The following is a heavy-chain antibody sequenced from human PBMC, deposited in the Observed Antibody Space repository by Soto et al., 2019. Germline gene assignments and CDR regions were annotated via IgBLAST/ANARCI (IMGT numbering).Heavy chain of an antibody. J-gene: IGHJ6*02. V-gene: IGHV3-7*01. D-gene: IGHD3-3*01. Sequence: PGGCLRLSCAVARFTLSSYWMIWVRQAPWKRLECLANINQDVSEKYYVDSVKGRFTISRDNAENSLYLQMNGLIAEYTAVYYCARVVHSDLFLQWLWEGYFPAGYYSGMGVCGQGTTGTVSS. CDR3: ARVVHSDLFLQWLWEGYFPAGYYSGMGV. CDR2: INQDVSEK. CDR1: RFTLSSYW.